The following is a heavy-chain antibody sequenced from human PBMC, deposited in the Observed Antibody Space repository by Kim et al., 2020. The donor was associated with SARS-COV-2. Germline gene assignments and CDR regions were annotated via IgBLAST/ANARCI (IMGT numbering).Heavy chain of an antibody. CDR1: GFTFSSYG. D-gene: IGHD1-26*01. V-gene: IGHV3-30*18. Sequence: GGSLRLSCAASGFTFSSYGMHWVRQAPGKGLEWVAVISYDGSNKYYADSVKGRFTISRDNSKNMLYLQMNSLRAEDTAVYYCAKVGGSQVGATFVDYWGQGTLVTVSS. CDR2: ISYDGSNK. J-gene: IGHJ4*02. CDR3: AKVGGSQVGATFVDY.